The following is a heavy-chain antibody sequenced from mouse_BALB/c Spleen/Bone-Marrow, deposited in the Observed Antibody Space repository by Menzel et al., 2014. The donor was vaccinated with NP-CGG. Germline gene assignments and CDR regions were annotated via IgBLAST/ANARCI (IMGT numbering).Heavy chain of an antibody. CDR3: ARYYNYYFDV. J-gene: IGHJ1*01. CDR1: GYTFTNYW. D-gene: IGHD1-1*01. CDR2: INPSNGRA. Sequence: SGAELVKPGASVRLSCKTSGYTFTNYWMHWVKQRPGQGLEWIGDINPSNGRATYSEKFKSKATLTVDKYSSTAYMQLSSLTSEDSAVYYCARYYNYYFDVWGAGTTVTVSS. V-gene: IGHV1S81*02.